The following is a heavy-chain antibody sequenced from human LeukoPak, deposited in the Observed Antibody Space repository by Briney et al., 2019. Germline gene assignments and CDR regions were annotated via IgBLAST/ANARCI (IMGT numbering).Heavy chain of an antibody. CDR2: INHSGST. J-gene: IGHJ4*02. CDR3: ARAMSIAARLQTIFDY. D-gene: IGHD6-6*01. V-gene: IGHV4-34*01. Sequence: PSETLSLTCAVYGGSFSGYYWSWIRQPPGKGLEWIGEINHSGSTNYNPSLKSRVTISVDTSKNQVSLKLSSVTAADTAVYYCARAMSIAARLQTIFDYWGQGTLVTVSS. CDR1: GGSFSGYY.